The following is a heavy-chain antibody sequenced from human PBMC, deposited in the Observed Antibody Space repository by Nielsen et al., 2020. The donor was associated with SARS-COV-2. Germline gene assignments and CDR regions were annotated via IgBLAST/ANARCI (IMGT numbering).Heavy chain of an antibody. D-gene: IGHD2-2*01. CDR3: ARDSSPIVVVPAATGALDY. CDR2: IKQDGSEK. J-gene: IGHJ4*02. V-gene: IGHV3-7*03. CDR1: GFTFSSYW. Sequence: GESLKISCAASGFTFSSYWMSWVRQAPGKGLEWVANIKQDGSEKYYVDSVKGRFTISRDNAKNSLYLQMNSLRAEDTAVYYCARDSSPIVVVPAATGALDYWGQGTLVTVSS.